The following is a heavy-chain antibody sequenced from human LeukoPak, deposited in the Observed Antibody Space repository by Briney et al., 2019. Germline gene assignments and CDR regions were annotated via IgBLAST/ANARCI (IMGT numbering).Heavy chain of an antibody. D-gene: IGHD3-3*01. J-gene: IGHJ6*02. V-gene: IGHV3-30*18. CDR2: ISYDRSNK. CDR1: GFTFGSYG. Sequence: GESLRISCAASGFTFGSYGMHWGRQFPGKGLEWVSAISYDRSNKFYADLVKGRFTISRDNSKNTLYLQMNSLRAEDTAVYYCAKEGAQYYDFWSGYYTAYYYYGMDVWGQGTTVTVSS. CDR3: AKEGAQYYDFWSGYYTAYYYYGMDV.